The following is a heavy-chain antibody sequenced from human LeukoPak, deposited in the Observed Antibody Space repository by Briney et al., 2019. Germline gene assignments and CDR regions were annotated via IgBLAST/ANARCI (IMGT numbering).Heavy chain of an antibody. J-gene: IGHJ6*03. D-gene: IGHD3-10*01. Sequence: AGGSLRLSCAASGFTFDDYAMHWARQAPGKGLEWVSLISWDGGSTYYADSVKGRFTISRDNSKNTLYLQMNSLRAEDTAVYYCAKAYKDGSGSFRDYYMDVWGKGTTVTVSS. CDR2: ISWDGGST. CDR3: AKAYKDGSGSFRDYYMDV. CDR1: GFTFDDYA. V-gene: IGHV3-43D*03.